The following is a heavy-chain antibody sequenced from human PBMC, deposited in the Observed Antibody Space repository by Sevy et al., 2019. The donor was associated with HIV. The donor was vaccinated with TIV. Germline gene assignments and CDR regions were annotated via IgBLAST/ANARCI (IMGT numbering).Heavy chain of an antibody. CDR3: ARDIGAGSNSETSSPPFFFYYYDY. V-gene: IGHV3-9*01. Sequence: GGSLRLSCAASGFSLDDYAMHWVRQSSGKGLEWVAGISWNSGSIGYADSVKGRFTISRDNARNTLYLQMNNMRSEDTALYYCARDIGAGSNSETSSPPFFFYYYDYWGQGTLVTVSS. CDR1: GFSLDDYA. CDR2: ISWNSGSI. J-gene: IGHJ4*03. D-gene: IGHD1-26*01.